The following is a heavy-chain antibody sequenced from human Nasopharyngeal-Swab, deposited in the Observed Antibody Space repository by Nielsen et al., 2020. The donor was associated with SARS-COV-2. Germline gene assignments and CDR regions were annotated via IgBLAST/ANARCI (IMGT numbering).Heavy chain of an antibody. J-gene: IGHJ4*02. CDR1: VFSLSTSGVG. CDR3: AHKPSGWYSYYFDY. V-gene: IGHV2-5*02. CDR2: IYWDDDK. D-gene: IGHD6-19*01. Sequence: SGPTLVKPTQTLTLTCTFSVFSLSTSGVGVGWIRQPPGKALEWLALIYWDDDKRYSPSLKSRLTITKDTSKNQVVLTMTNMDPVDTATYYCAHKPSGWYSYYFDYWGQGTLVTISS.